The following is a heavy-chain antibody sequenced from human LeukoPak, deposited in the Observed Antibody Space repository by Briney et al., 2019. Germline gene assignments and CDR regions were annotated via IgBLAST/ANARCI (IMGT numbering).Heavy chain of an antibody. CDR1: GGSISSSSYY. CDR2: IYYSGTT. Sequence: SETLSLTCTVSGGSISSSSYYWGWIRQPPGTGLEWIGSIYYSGTTYYNPSLKSRVTISVDTSKNQFSLKLSSVTAADTAVYYCVGLWSDYGNNWFDPWGQGTLVTVSS. V-gene: IGHV4-39*01. J-gene: IGHJ5*02. CDR3: VGLWSDYGNNWFDP. D-gene: IGHD3-3*01.